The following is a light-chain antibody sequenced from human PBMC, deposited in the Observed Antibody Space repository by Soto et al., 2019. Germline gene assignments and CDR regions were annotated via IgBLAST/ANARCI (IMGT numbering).Light chain of an antibody. Sequence: QSALTQPASVSGSPGQSITISCTGTSSDVGSHNLVSWYQQHPGQAPKLMIYEVSKRPLGVSARFSASKSGNTASLTISGHQDEDEADYYCCSYGGSSAVFGGGTQLTVL. V-gene: IGLV2-23*02. CDR2: EVS. CDR3: CSYGGSSAV. J-gene: IGLJ7*01. CDR1: SSDVGSHNL.